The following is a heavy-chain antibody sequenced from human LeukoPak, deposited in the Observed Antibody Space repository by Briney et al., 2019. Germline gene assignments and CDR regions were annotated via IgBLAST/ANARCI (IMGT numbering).Heavy chain of an antibody. J-gene: IGHJ4*02. CDR3: ARARSPPSVGSGYHY. V-gene: IGHV3-7*01. CDR2: IKQDGSEK. CDR1: GFTFSSYW. Sequence: GGSLRLSCAASGFTFSSYWMSWVRQAPGKGLEWVANIKQDGSEKYYVDSVKGRFTISRDNAKNSLYLQMNSLRAEDTAVYYCARARSPPSVGSGYHYWGQGTLVTVSS. D-gene: IGHD3-22*01.